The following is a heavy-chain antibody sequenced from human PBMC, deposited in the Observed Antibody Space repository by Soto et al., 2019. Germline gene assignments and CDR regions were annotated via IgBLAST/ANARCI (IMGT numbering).Heavy chain of an antibody. CDR1: GGSISSSSYY. CDR2: IYYSGST. J-gene: IGHJ6*02. CDR3: ARLRAYYYGMDV. Sequence: PSETLTLTCTVSGGSISSSSYYWGWIRQPPGKGLEWIGSIYYSGSTYYNPSLKSRVTISVDTSKNQFSLKLSSVTAADTAVYYCARLRAYYYGMDVWGQGTTVTSP. V-gene: IGHV4-39*01.